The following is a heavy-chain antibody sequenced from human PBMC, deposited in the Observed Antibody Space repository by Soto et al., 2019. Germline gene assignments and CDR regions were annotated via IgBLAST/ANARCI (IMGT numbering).Heavy chain of an antibody. V-gene: IGHV3-7*03. CDR3: ARDPTYITMVRGVINYYYYGMDV. D-gene: IGHD3-10*01. CDR2: IKQDGSEK. J-gene: IGHJ6*02. Sequence: GGSLRLSCAASGFTFSSYWMSWVRQAPGKGLEWVANIKQDGSEKYYVDSVKGRFTISRDNAKNSLYLQMNSLRAEDTAVYYCARDPTYITMVRGVINYYYYGMDVWGQGTTVTV. CDR1: GFTFSSYW.